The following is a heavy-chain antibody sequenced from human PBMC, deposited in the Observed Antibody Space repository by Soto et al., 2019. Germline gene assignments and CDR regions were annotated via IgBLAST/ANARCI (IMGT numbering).Heavy chain of an antibody. CDR2: ISAYNGNT. CDR3: ARERITLVGGAPFY. CDR1: GDSFTSCC. D-gene: IGHD3-10*01. J-gene: IGHJ4*02. Sequence: SVKVSCKASGDSFTSCCIRWVRQAPGQGLEWMGWISAYNGNTNYAQKLQGRVTMTTDTSANTAFMELSNLRFDDSAIYYCARERITLVGGAPFYWGPGTLVTVSS. V-gene: IGHV1-18*01.